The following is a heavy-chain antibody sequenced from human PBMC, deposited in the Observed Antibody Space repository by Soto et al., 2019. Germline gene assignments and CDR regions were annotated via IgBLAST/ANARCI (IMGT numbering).Heavy chain of an antibody. J-gene: IGHJ4*02. V-gene: IGHV3-7*01. Sequence: EVQLVESGGGLVQPGGSLRLSCAASGFTFSTYWMGWVRQAPGKGLEWVANIKQDGTEKYYVDSVKGRVTISRDNARNSLYLQMNSLRAEDTAVYYCARDRTVNGGYFDYWGQGTLVTVSS. CDR3: ARDRTVNGGYFDY. CDR2: IKQDGTEK. CDR1: GFTFSTYW. D-gene: IGHD7-27*01.